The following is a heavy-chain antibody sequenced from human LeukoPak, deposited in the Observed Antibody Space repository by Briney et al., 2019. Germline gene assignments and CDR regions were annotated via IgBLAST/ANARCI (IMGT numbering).Heavy chain of an antibody. CDR2: INPNSGGT. Sequence: ASVKVSCKASGYTFTGYYMHWVRQAPGQGLEWMGWINPNSGGTNYAQKFQGRVTMTRDTSISTAYMELSRLRSDDTAVYYCARGGGRDYGDLSAYYYYALDVWGQGTTVTVSS. CDR1: GYTFTGYY. V-gene: IGHV1-2*02. D-gene: IGHD4-17*01. J-gene: IGHJ6*02. CDR3: ARGGGRDYGDLSAYYYYALDV.